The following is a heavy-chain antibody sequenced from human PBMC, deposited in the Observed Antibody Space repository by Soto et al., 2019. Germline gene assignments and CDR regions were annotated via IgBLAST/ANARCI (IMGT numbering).Heavy chain of an antibody. V-gene: IGHV4-61*01. D-gene: IGHD3-3*01. CDR2: IYYSGSP. J-gene: IGHJ6*02. CDR1: GASVSSGSYY. CDR3: ARKYEGGDFWRGYSNQVHYYGMDV. Sequence: EPLSLTCTVSGASVSSGSYYWSWIRQPPGKGLEWIGYIYYSGSPKYNPSLKSRVTMSVDTSKNQFSLRLSSMTVADTAVYYCARKYEGGDFWRGYSNQVHYYGMDVWGQGTTVTVSS.